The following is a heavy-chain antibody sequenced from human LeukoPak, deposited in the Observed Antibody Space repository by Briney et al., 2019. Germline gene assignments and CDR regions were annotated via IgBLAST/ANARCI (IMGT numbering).Heavy chain of an antibody. J-gene: IGHJ3*02. CDR2: IIPTLDVA. CDR1: GDNFSSYV. Sequence: SVKVSCKASGDNFSSYVITWVRQAPGQGLEWMGRIIPTLDVANFAQKFKGRVTITADKSTNTAHLELSSLRSEDTAVYYCTREGVYSPDPSSYHRLPFDIWGKGTVVIVSS. V-gene: IGHV1-69*04. CDR3: TREGVYSPDPSSYHRLPFDI. D-gene: IGHD3-16*02.